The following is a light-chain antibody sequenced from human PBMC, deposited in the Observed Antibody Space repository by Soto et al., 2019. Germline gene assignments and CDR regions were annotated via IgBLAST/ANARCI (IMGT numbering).Light chain of an antibody. CDR1: QIVNNRY. J-gene: IGKJ4*01. CDR3: QQYIRWPLT. V-gene: IGKV3-15*01. Sequence: EFVVTQSPGTLSLSPGERATLSCRTSQIVNNRYLAWYQQKPGQAPSLLIYGASTRATGTPARFSGSGSGTEFTLTISSLQSEDFAVYYCQQYIRWPLTFGGGTKVDIK. CDR2: GAS.